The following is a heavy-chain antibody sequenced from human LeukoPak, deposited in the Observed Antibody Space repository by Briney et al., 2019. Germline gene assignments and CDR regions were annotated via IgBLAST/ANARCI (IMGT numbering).Heavy chain of an antibody. D-gene: IGHD6-13*01. CDR3: ARAIAAAGKEKENYYYYYGMDV. CDR1: GGSISSYY. J-gene: IGHJ6*02. V-gene: IGHV4-4*07. CDR2: IYTSGST. Sequence: SETLSLTCTVSGGSISSYYWSWIRQPAGKGLEWIGRIYTSGSTNYNPSLKSRVTMSVDTSKNQFSLKLSSVTAADTAVYYCARAIAAAGKEKENYYYYYGMDVWGQGTTVTVSS.